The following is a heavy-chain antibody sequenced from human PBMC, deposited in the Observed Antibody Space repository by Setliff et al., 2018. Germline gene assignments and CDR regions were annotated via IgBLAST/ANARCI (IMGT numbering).Heavy chain of an antibody. CDR1: GYTFTDHY. D-gene: IGHD6-19*01. CDR2: INPNNGGT. J-gene: IGHJ5*02. CDR3: ARATRDSGGWYYEYNWFDP. V-gene: IGHV1-2*06. Sequence: ASVKVSCKASGYTFTDHYLYWVRQAPGQGLECMGRINPNNGGTNYAQKFQGRVTLTRDTSITTVYMELSTLTSDDTAVYFCARATRDSGGWYYEYNWFDPWGQGTLVTVSS.